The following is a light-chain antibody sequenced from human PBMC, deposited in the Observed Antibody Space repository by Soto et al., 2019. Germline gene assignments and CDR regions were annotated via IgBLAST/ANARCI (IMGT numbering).Light chain of an antibody. CDR3: QQDGTATPT. J-gene: IGKJ1*01. V-gene: IGKV3-20*01. CDR2: NXA. Sequence: LGLAPAPGTLALSLGNRATLIXRAGQTVRINFLAWCQQEPGXAPRVXXDNXASTAAGSPGRLSGSGSGKGFTLPITRLEPEDFAVYYCQQDGTATPTFGQGTKLDIK. CDR1: QTVRINF.